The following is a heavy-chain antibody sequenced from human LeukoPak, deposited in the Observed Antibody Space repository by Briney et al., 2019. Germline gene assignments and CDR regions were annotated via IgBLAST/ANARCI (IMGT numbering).Heavy chain of an antibody. CDR2: IYYSGST. V-gene: IGHV4-39*01. J-gene: IGHJ4*02. Sequence: SETLSLTCTVSGGSISSSSYYWGWIRQPPGKGLEWIGSIYYSGSTHYNPSLKSRVTISVDTSKNQFSLKLSSVTAADTAVYYCARVPAANLDFDYWGQGTLVTVSS. CDR3: ARVPAANLDFDY. D-gene: IGHD2-2*01. CDR1: GGSISSSSYY.